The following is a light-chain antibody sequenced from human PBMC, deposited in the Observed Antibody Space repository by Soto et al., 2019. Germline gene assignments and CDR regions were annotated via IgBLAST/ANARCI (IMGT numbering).Light chain of an antibody. CDR3: GADHGSGSNFVQKGV. Sequence: QSVLTQPPSASASLGASVTLTCTLSSGYSNYKVDWYQQRPGKGPRFVMRVGTGGIVGSKGDGIPDRFSVLGSGLNRYLTIKNIQEEDESDYHCGADHGSGSNFVQKGVFGTGTKLTVL. CDR2: VGTGGIVG. V-gene: IGLV9-49*01. J-gene: IGLJ1*01. CDR1: SGYSNYK.